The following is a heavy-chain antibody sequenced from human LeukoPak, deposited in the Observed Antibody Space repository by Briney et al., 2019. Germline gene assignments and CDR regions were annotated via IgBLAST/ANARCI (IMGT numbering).Heavy chain of an antibody. J-gene: IGHJ4*02. CDR1: GYTFTGYY. D-gene: IGHD3-10*01. Sequence: GASVKVSCKASGYTFTGYYMHWVRQAPGQGLEWMGRINPNSGGTNYAQKFQGRVTMTRDTSISTAYMELSRLRSDDTAVYYCAAGTIPTYGSGSYSYFDYWGQGTLVTVSS. CDR3: AAGTIPTYGSGSYSYFDY. V-gene: IGHV1-2*06. CDR2: INPNSGGT.